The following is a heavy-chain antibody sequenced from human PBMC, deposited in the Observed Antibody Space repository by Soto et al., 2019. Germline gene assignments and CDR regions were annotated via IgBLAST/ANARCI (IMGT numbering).Heavy chain of an antibody. Sequence: SETLSLTCAVYGGSFSGYYWSWIRQPPGKGLEWIGEINHSGSTNYNPSLKSRVTISVDTSKNQFSLKLSSVTAADTAVYYCESGRGAARLYYWGQGTLVTVSS. CDR2: INHSGST. J-gene: IGHJ4*02. D-gene: IGHD6-6*01. CDR3: ESGRGAARLYY. CDR1: GGSFSGYY. V-gene: IGHV4-34*01.